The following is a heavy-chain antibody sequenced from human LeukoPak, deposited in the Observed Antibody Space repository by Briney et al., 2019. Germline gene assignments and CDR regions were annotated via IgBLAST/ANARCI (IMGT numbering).Heavy chain of an antibody. D-gene: IGHD1-26*01. Sequence: GGSLRLSCAASGFTFSNYAMNWVRQAPGKGLEWVSLISGGDGTTYYADSVKGRFTISRDNSKNTLFLQMHRRRAEDTAVYYCARPGDGSFSDAFDVWGQGTMVTVSS. CDR1: GFTFSNYA. J-gene: IGHJ3*01. CDR2: ISGGDGTT. V-gene: IGHV3-23*01. CDR3: ARPGDGSFSDAFDV.